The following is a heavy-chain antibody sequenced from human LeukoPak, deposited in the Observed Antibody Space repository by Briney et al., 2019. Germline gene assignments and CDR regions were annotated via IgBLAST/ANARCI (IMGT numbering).Heavy chain of an antibody. Sequence: PSETLSLTCVVYGGSFSGYYWSWIRQPPGKGLEWIGEIDQSGTTNYNPSLKSRVSISVDTSKKQFSLTLTSMTAADTAVYYCARVPVDTAMVSRYFDYWGQGTLVTVSS. J-gene: IGHJ4*02. D-gene: IGHD5-18*01. CDR2: IDQSGTT. V-gene: IGHV4-34*01. CDR3: ARVPVDTAMVSRYFDY. CDR1: GGSFSGYY.